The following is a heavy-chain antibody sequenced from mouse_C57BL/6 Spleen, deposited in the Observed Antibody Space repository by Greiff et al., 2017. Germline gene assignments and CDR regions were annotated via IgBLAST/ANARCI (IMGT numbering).Heavy chain of an antibody. Sequence: VQLQQSGAELVKPGASVKMSCKASGYTFTTYPIERMKQNHGKSLEWIGNFHPYNDDTKYNAKFKGKATLTVAKSSSTVYLELSRFTSDDSAVYYYASAGGNYAMDYWGQGTSVTVSS. CDR3: ASAGGNYAMDY. J-gene: IGHJ4*01. CDR2: FHPYNDDT. V-gene: IGHV1-47*01. CDR1: GYTFTTYP.